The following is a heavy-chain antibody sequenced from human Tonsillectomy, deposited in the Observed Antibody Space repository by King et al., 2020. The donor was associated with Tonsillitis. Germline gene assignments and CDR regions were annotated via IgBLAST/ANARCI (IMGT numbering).Heavy chain of an antibody. V-gene: IGHV2-26*01. CDR2: IFSNDEK. CDR1: GFSLSNPRMG. Sequence: TLKESGPVLVKPTETLTLTCTVSGFSLSNPRMGVSWIRQPPGKALEWLAHIFSNDEKSYSTSLKSRLTISKDTSKSQVVLTMTNMDPVDTATYYCARIKYYYDSSGYGDAFAIWGQGTMVTVSS. J-gene: IGHJ3*02. D-gene: IGHD3-22*01. CDR3: ARIKYYYDSSGYGDAFAI.